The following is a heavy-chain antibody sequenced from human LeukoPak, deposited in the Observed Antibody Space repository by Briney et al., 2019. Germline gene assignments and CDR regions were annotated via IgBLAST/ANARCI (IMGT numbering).Heavy chain of an antibody. V-gene: IGHV4-39*01. CDR1: GGSISSSSYY. Sequence: SETLSLTCTVSGGSISSSSYYWGWIRQPPGKGLEWIGSIYYSGSTYYNPSLKSRVTISVDTSKNQFSLKLSSVTAADTAVYYCARGVFLPARDYYDSSGSPPNWGQGTLVTVSS. CDR3: ARGVFLPARDYYDSSGSPPN. D-gene: IGHD3-22*01. J-gene: IGHJ4*02. CDR2: IYYSGST.